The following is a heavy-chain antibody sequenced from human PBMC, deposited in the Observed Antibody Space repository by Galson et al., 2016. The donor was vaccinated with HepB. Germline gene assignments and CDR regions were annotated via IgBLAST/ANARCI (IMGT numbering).Heavy chain of an antibody. CDR3: AKDQNSGAPAFFDY. J-gene: IGHJ4*02. D-gene: IGHD2-21*01. CDR2: ISPDGNIK. CDR1: GFVFTAYE. V-gene: IGHV3-30*18. Sequence: SLRLSCATSGFVFTAYEVHWVRQAPAKGLEWVAVISPDGNIKLYADSVKGRFTISRDNSKNTLYLQMNSLRPDDTAVYYCAKDQNSGAPAFFDYWGQGTLVTVSS.